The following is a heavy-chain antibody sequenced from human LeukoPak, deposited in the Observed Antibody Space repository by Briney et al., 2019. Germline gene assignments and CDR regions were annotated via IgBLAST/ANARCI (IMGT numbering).Heavy chain of an antibody. CDR3: ARHAGMRSIHFDY. Sequence: SETLSLTCTVSGGSISSYYWSWIRQPPGKGLEWIGYIYYSGSTNYNPSLKSRVTISVDTSKNQFSLKLSSVTAADTAVYYCARHAGMRSIHFDYWGQGTLVTVSS. V-gene: IGHV4-59*01. J-gene: IGHJ4*02. CDR1: GGSISSYY. D-gene: IGHD6-13*01. CDR2: IYYSGST.